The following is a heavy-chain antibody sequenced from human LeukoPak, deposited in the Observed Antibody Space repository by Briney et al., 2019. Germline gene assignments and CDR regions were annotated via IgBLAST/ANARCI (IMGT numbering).Heavy chain of an antibody. D-gene: IGHD1-26*01. J-gene: IGHJ4*02. CDR2: ISGDGGST. CDR1: GFTFDDYA. V-gene: IGHV3-43*02. CDR3: ARVAGPSSYSGSSSPGY. Sequence: PGGSLRLSCAASGFTFDDYAMHWVRQAPGKGLEWVSLISGDGGSTYYADSVKGRFTISRDNAKNSLYLQMNSLRAEDTAVYYCARVAGPSSYSGSSSPGYWGQGTLVTVSS.